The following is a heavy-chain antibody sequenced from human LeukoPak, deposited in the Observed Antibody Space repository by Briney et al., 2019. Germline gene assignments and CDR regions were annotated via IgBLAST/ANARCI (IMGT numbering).Heavy chain of an antibody. D-gene: IGHD3-9*01. CDR1: GFTFSSYA. J-gene: IGHJ4*02. Sequence: SGGSLRLSCAASGFTFSSYAMHWVRQAPGKGLEWVSAISGSGGSTYYADSVKGRFTISRDNSKNTLYLQMNSLRAEDTAVYYCAKDCDILTTDNYFDYWGQGTLVTVSS. CDR3: AKDCDILTTDNYFDY. V-gene: IGHV3-23*01. CDR2: ISGSGGST.